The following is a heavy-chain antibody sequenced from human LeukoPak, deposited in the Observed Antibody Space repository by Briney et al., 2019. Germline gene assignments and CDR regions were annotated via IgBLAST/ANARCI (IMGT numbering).Heavy chain of an antibody. CDR2: ISAYNGTT. CDR1: GYTFSRYY. CDR3: ARVPGRQLSYYYYYYMDV. J-gene: IGHJ6*03. V-gene: IGHV1-18*01. Sequence: RASVKVSCKASGYTFSRYYVSWVRQAPGQGLEWMGWISAYNGTTNYAQRLQGRVTMTTGTSTSTAYMELRSLRSEDTAVYYCARVPGRQLSYYYYYYMDVWGKGTTVTVSS. D-gene: IGHD6-6*01.